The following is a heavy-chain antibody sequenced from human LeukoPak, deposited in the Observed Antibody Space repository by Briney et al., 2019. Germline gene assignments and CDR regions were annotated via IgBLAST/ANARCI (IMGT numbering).Heavy chain of an antibody. V-gene: IGHV1-69*13. CDR1: GYTFTSYA. D-gene: IGHD3-22*01. CDR3: ARGSPYYYDSSGYLDY. Sequence: PAASVKVSCKASGYTFTSYAMNWVRQAPGQGLEWMGGIIPIFGTANYAQKFQGRVTITADESTSTAYMELSSLRSEDTAVYYCARGSPYYYDSSGYLDYWGQGTLVTVSS. CDR2: IIPIFGTA. J-gene: IGHJ4*02.